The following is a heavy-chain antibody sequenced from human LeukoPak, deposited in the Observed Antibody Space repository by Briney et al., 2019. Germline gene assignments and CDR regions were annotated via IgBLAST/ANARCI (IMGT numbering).Heavy chain of an antibody. D-gene: IGHD6-13*01. CDR1: GYTFTSYD. CDR3: ARGSSSWSYNWFDP. J-gene: IGHJ5*02. Sequence: GASVKVSCKASGYTFTSYDINWVRQATGQGLEWMGWMNPSSGNTGYAQKFQGRVTMTRNTSISTAYMELSSLRSEDTAVYYCARGSSSWSYNWFDPWGRGTLVTVSS. V-gene: IGHV1-8*01. CDR2: MNPSSGNT.